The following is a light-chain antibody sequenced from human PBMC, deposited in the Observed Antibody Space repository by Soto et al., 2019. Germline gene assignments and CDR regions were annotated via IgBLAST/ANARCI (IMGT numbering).Light chain of an antibody. J-gene: IGKJ4*01. V-gene: IGKV1-27*01. CDR3: QKYNTDPLT. CDR2: AAS. CDR1: QGISNY. Sequence: DIQMTQSPSSLSASVGDRLTITCRASQGISNYLAWYQQKPGKVPKLLIYAASTLQSGVPSRFSGSGYGTEFTLTISKLQTEDVETYYCQKYNTDPLTFGGGTKVDIK.